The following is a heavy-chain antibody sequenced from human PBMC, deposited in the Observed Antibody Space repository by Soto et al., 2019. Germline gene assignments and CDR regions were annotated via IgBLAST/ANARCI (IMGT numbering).Heavy chain of an antibody. V-gene: IGHV1-46*01. J-gene: IGHJ6*02. CDR3: GRSQTILPVMDV. CDR1: GYTFTSYY. Sequence: QVQLVQSGAEVKKPGASVKLSCKASGYTFTSYYMEWMRQAPGQVLEWMGIINPGGGATTYAQKFQGRGSITRETSATIVYMEQSSRRYEDTAIYYCGRSQTILPVMDVWGQGTTVTVSS. CDR2: INPGGGAT. D-gene: IGHD3-3*01.